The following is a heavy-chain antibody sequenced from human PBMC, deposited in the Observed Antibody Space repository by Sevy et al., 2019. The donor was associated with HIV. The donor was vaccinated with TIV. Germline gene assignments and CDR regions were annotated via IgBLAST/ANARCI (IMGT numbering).Heavy chain of an antibody. Sequence: GGSLRLSCAASGFTFDDYAMHWVRQAPGKGLEWVSLISWDGGSTYYADSVKRRFTISRDNSKNSLYLQMNSLRAEDTALYYCAKDRNHGMDVWGQGTTVTVSS. CDR2: ISWDGGST. CDR1: GFTFDDYA. J-gene: IGHJ6*02. CDR3: AKDRNHGMDV. D-gene: IGHD1-1*01. V-gene: IGHV3-43D*04.